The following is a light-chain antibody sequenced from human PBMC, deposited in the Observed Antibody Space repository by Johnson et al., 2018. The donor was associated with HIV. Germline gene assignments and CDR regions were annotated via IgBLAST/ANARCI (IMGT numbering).Light chain of an antibody. CDR1: SSNIGKNH. CDR2: EDD. J-gene: IGLJ1*01. Sequence: QPVLTQPPSVSAAPGQKVTISCSGSSSNIGKNHVSWYQQFPGTAPKLLVYEDDKRPSDIPDRFSGSKSGTSATLGITGLQPGDEADYYCGTWDRRLSARFGTGTKVTVL. CDR3: GTWDRRLSAR. V-gene: IGLV1-51*02.